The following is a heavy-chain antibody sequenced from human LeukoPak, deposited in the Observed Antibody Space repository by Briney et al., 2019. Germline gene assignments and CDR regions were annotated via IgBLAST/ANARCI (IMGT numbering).Heavy chain of an antibody. J-gene: IGHJ5*02. CDR1: GFTFSRYG. D-gene: IGHD3-9*01. CDR2: ISGSGGST. Sequence: GGSLRLSCAASGFTFSRYGMSWVRQAPGKWLESVSAISGSGGSTYYADSVKGRFTISRDNSKNTLYLQMNSLRAEDTAVYYCAKPPSLRSFDQAWGQGTLVTVSA. V-gene: IGHV3-23*01. CDR3: AKPPSLRSFDQA.